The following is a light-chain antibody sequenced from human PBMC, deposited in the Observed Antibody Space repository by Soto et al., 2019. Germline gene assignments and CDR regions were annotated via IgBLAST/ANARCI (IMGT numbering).Light chain of an antibody. Sequence: EIVLTQSPGTLSLSPGEGATLSCRASQSVRSGSLAWYQQKPGQAPRLLIFGASSRATDIPDRFSGSGSGTDFTLTISRLEPEDFAVYYCQQYGSAPFTFGPGTKVDIK. J-gene: IGKJ3*01. CDR1: QSVRSGS. CDR3: QQYGSAPFT. V-gene: IGKV3-20*01. CDR2: GAS.